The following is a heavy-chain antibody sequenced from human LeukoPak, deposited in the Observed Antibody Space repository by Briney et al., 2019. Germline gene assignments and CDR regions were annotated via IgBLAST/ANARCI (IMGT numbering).Heavy chain of an antibody. CDR1: GGSISSYY. CDR2: IYYSGST. D-gene: IGHD3-16*02. V-gene: IGHV4-59*01. J-gene: IGHJ4*02. CDR3: ARDVYDYVWGSYRYLDY. Sequence: PSETLSLTCTGSGGSISSYYWSWIRQPPGKGLEWIGYIYYSGSTNYNPSLKSRFTISVDTSKNPFSLKLSSVTAADTAVYYCARDVYDYVWGSYRYLDYWGQGTLVTVSS.